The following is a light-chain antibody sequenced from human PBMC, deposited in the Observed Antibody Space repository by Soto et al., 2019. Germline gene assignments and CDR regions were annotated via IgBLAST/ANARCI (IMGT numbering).Light chain of an antibody. J-gene: IGKJ3*01. CDR1: QSVSSN. CDR3: QQYNILPLT. CDR2: DVA. V-gene: IGKV3-15*01. Sequence: EIGMRQPPATLTVSPGERATLSCRASQSVSSNLAWFQQKPGQAPRLLIYDVATRATVIPARFSGSGSGTEFTLTISCLQSENFAVYYCQQYNILPLTVGSVSKVDIK.